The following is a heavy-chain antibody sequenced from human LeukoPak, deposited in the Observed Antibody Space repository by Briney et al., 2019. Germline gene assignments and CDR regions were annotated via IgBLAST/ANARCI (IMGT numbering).Heavy chain of an antibody. J-gene: IGHJ6*02. CDR1: GGSISSSSYY. CDR2: IYYSGST. D-gene: IGHD1-26*01. CDR3: ARARLTRELLPYYYYYGMDV. Sequence: SETLSLTCTVSGGSISSSSYYWGWIRQPPGKGLEWIGYIYYSGSTNYTPSLKSRVTISVDTSKNQFSLKLSSVTAADTAVYYCARARLTRELLPYYYYYGMDVWGQGTTVTVSS. V-gene: IGHV4-61*05.